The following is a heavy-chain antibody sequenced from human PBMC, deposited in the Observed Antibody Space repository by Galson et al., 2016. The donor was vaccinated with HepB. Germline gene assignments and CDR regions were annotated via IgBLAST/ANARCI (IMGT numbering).Heavy chain of an antibody. CDR3: AQDKASMSVGATHFQH. Sequence: SLRLSCAASGFTFRSYWMSWVRRAPGKGLEWVANINQDGSEKYSVDSVKGRFTISRDNAKNSLYLQMNSLRAEDTAFYYCAQDKASMSVGATHFQHWGQGTLVTVSS. D-gene: IGHD1-26*01. CDR1: GFTFRSYW. CDR2: INQDGSEK. V-gene: IGHV3-7*03. J-gene: IGHJ1*01.